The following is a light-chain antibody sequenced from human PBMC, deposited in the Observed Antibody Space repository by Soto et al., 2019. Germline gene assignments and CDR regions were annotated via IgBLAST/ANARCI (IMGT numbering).Light chain of an antibody. CDR2: EVS. Sequence: QSVLTQPASVSGSPGQSITISCTGTSSDVGGYNYVSWYQQHPGKAPKLMIYEVSNRPSGVSNRFSGSKSGNTAYLTISGLQAEDEADYYCSSYTSSSTGGYVFGTGTKLTVL. CDR3: SSYTSSSTGGYV. CDR1: SSDVGGYNY. V-gene: IGLV2-14*01. J-gene: IGLJ1*01.